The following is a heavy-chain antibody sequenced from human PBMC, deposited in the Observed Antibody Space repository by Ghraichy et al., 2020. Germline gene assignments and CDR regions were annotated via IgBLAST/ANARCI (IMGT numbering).Heavy chain of an antibody. D-gene: IGHD6-13*01. CDR3: ARDSTAAACKYYYYGMDV. CDR2: IIPILGIA. V-gene: IGHV1-69*04. CDR1: GGTFSSYA. Sequence: SVKVSCKASGGTFSSYAISWVRQAPGQGLEWMGRIIPILGIANYAQKFQGRVTITADKSTSTAYMELSSLRSEDTAVYYCARDSTAAACKYYYYGMDVWGQGTTVTVSS. J-gene: IGHJ6*02.